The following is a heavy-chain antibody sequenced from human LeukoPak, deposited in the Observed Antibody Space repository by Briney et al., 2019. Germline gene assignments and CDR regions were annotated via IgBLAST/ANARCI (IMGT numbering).Heavy chain of an antibody. D-gene: IGHD6-13*01. Sequence: GGFLRLSCAASGFTFSSYAMHWVRQAPGKGLEWVAVISYDGSNKYYADSVKGRFTISRDNSKNTLYLQMNSLRAEDTAVYYCAREPTTNIAALDYWGQGTLVTVSS. V-gene: IGHV3-30-3*01. CDR1: GFTFSSYA. CDR2: ISYDGSNK. J-gene: IGHJ4*02. CDR3: AREPTTNIAALDY.